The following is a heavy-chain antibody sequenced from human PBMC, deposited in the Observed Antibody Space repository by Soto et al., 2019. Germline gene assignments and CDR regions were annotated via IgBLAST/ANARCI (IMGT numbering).Heavy chain of an antibody. Sequence: QLQLQESGSGLVKPSQTLSLTCAVSGGSIGSGGYSWSWIRQPPGKGLEWIGYIYHSGSTYYNPSLKSRVTISVDRSKNQYSLKLSSVTAADTAVYYCARVGLRGYSYGYFDYWGQGTLVTVSS. D-gene: IGHD5-18*01. J-gene: IGHJ4*02. V-gene: IGHV4-30-2*01. CDR1: GGSIGSGGYS. CDR3: ARVGLRGYSYGYFDY. CDR2: IYHSGST.